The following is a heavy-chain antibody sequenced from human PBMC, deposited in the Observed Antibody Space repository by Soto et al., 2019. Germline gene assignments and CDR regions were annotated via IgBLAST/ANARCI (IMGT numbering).Heavy chain of an antibody. CDR1: GFTVSSNY. D-gene: IGHD3-10*01. V-gene: IGHV3-66*01. J-gene: IGHJ3*02. CDR3: ARDLPRRYGSGLTLAFDI. Sequence: GGSLRLSCAASGFTVSSNYMSWVRQAPGKGLEWVSVIYSGGSTYYADSVKGRFTISRDNSKNTLYLQMNSLRAEDTAVYYCARDLPRRYGSGLTLAFDIWGQGTMVTVSS. CDR2: IYSGGST.